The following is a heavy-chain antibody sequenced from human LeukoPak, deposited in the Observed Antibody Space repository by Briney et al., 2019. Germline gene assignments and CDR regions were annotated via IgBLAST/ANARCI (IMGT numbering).Heavy chain of an antibody. Sequence: PGGSLRLSCAVSGFTFSRYGMHWVRQTPGKGLEWVAYIRKDGSDKYYADSVKGRFTISRDNSKSTLYLQMNSLRAEDTAVYYCAKWRGPASGTYDYWGQGTLVTVSS. D-gene: IGHD3-10*01. V-gene: IGHV3-30*02. CDR1: GFTFSRYG. J-gene: IGHJ4*02. CDR3: AKWRGPASGTYDY. CDR2: IRKDGSDK.